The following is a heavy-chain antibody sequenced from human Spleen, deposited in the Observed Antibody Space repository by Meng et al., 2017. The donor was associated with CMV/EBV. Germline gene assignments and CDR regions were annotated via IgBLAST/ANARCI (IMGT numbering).Heavy chain of an antibody. D-gene: IGHD5-18*01. V-gene: IGHV4-34*01. CDR3: ARATAGQWGGPFDY. CDR2: INHSGST. CDR1: GGSFSGYY. Sequence: SETLSLTCAVYGGSFSGYYWSWIRQPPGKGLEWIGEINHSGSTNYNPSLKSRVTISVDTSKNQYSLQLSSVTAADTAVYYCARATAGQWGGPFDYWGQGTLVTVSS. J-gene: IGHJ4*02.